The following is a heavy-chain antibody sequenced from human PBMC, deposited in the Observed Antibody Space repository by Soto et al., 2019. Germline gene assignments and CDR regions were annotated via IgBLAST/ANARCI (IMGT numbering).Heavy chain of an antibody. CDR3: ASSGYDADEDYYYYGMDV. CDR2: IYYSGST. D-gene: IGHD5-12*01. Sequence: SETLSLTCTVSGGSISSGDYYWSWIRQPPGKGLEWIGYIYYSGSTYYNPSLKSRVTISVDTSKNQFSLKLSSVTAADTAVYYCASSGYDADEDYYYYGMDVWGQGTTVTVSS. V-gene: IGHV4-30-4*01. J-gene: IGHJ6*02. CDR1: GGSISSGDYY.